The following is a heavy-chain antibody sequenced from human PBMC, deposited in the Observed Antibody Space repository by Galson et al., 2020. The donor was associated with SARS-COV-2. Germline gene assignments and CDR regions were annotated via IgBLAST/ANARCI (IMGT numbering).Heavy chain of an antibody. CDR2: ISYDASNK. V-gene: IGHV3-30-3*01. Sequence: LRLSCAGSGFTFSNYPMHWVRQAPGKGLEWVAVISYDASNKYYADPVKGRFTISRDNSKSTLYLQMNSLRADDTAIYYCASGITVFGVIPLRGGMDVWGQGTTVTVSS. D-gene: IGHD3-3*01. J-gene: IGHJ6*02. CDR1: GFTFSNYP. CDR3: ASGITVFGVIPLRGGMDV.